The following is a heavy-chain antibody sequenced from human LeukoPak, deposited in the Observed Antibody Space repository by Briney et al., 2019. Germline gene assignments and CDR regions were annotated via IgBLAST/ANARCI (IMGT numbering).Heavy chain of an antibody. CDR3: AREAYTYYYDSSGLDY. J-gene: IGHJ4*02. CDR2: ISWNSGSI. Sequence: AGGSLRLSCVASGFSVDDHDMHWVRQAPGQGLEWVTGISWNSGSIGYADSVKGRFTISRDNAKKSLYLQMNSLRAEDMALYYGAREAYTYYYDSSGLDYWGQGTLVTVSS. D-gene: IGHD3-22*01. V-gene: IGHV3-9*03. CDR1: GFSVDDHD.